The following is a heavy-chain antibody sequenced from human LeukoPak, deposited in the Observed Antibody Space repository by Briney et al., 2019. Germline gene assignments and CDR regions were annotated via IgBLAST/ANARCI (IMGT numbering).Heavy chain of an antibody. CDR1: GGSISSYY. Sequence: SKTLSLTCTVSGGSISSYYWSWIRQPAGKGLEWIGRIYSTGSINYNPSLKSRVTMSVDTSKNQFSLRLRSVTAADTAVYYCARQIASAGTAGFDFWGQGALVTVSS. V-gene: IGHV4-4*07. CDR2: IYSTGSI. D-gene: IGHD6-13*01. CDR3: ARQIASAGTAGFDF. J-gene: IGHJ4*02.